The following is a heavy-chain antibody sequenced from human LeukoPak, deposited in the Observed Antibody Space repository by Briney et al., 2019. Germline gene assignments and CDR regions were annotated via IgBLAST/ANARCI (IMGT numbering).Heavy chain of an antibody. J-gene: IGHJ4*02. CDR2: ISYDGSNK. CDR1: GFTFSSYG. V-gene: IGHV3-30*18. CDR3: AKGPWAVATTLY. Sequence: GGSLRLSCAASGFTFSSYGMHWVRQAPGKGLEWVAVISYDGSNKYYADSVKGRFTISRDNSKNTLYLQMNSLRAEDTAVYYCAKGPWAVATTLYWGQGTLVTVSS. D-gene: IGHD2-15*01.